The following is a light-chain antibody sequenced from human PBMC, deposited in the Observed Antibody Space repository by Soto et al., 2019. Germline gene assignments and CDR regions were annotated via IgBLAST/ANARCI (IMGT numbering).Light chain of an antibody. CDR2: GAS. CDR3: QQYNSYSRT. V-gene: IGKV3-20*01. CDR1: QSVSSSY. Sequence: EFVLTQSPGTLSLSPGERATLSCRASQSVSSSYLAWYQQKPGQAPRLLIYGASRRAAGIPDRFSGSGSGTDFTLTISSLQPDDFATYYCQQYNSYSRTFGQGTKVDIK. J-gene: IGKJ1*01.